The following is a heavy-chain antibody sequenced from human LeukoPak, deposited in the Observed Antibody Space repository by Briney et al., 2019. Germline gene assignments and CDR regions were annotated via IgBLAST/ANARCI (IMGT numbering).Heavy chain of an antibody. V-gene: IGHV4-61*05. CDR3: ARHTPGGDPLRFLSP. D-gene: IGHD3-3*01. CDR1: GGSISSSSYY. Sequence: SETLSLTCTASGGSISSSSYYWSWIRQPPGKGLEWIGYIYYSGSTNYNPSLKSRVTISVDTSKNQFSLKLSSVTAADTAVYYCARHTPGGDPLRFLSPWGQGTLVTVSS. CDR2: IYYSGST. J-gene: IGHJ4*02.